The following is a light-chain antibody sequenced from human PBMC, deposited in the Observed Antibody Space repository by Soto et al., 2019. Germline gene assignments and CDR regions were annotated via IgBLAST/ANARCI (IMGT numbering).Light chain of an antibody. J-gene: IGKJ1*01. CDR1: QSISRTY. Sequence: ENLLTQSPGTLSLSPGERATLSCRASQSISRTYLAWYQQKPVKAPRLLIYATSSRATGIPDRFSGSGSGTDFTLTISRLEPEDSAVYYCQQYGRSGTFGQGTKVDIK. CDR3: QQYGRSGT. V-gene: IGKV3-20*01. CDR2: ATS.